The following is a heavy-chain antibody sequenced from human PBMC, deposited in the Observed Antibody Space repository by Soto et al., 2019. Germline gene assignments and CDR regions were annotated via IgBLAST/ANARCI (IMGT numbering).Heavy chain of an antibody. J-gene: IGHJ6*02. D-gene: IGHD3-16*01. CDR1: GFIFSDYD. CDR2: LSHSDGST. V-gene: IGHV3-23*01. Sequence: EVQLLESGGGWVQPGGSLRLSCAASGFIFSDYDMDWVRQTPGRGLEWVSSLSHSDGSTYYADSVQGRFTISRDYSNNALHLQMNSLRAEDTAVYYCAKRGTRYFHGMDVWGQGTTVTVSS. CDR3: AKRGTRYFHGMDV.